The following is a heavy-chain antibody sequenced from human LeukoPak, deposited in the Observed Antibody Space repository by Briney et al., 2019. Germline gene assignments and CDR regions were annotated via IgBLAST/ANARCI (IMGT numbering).Heavy chain of an antibody. CDR2: IHRSGST. CDR3: GRISSGWYDDY. V-gene: IGHV4-39*07. Sequence: SETLSLTCTVSGGSISSSDYYWSWIRQPPGKGLEWIGRIHRSGSTYYNPSLKSRFTISVDTSKNQFSLKLSSVTAADTAVYYCGRISSGWYDDYWGQGTLVTVSS. D-gene: IGHD6-19*01. J-gene: IGHJ4*02. CDR1: GGSISSSDYY.